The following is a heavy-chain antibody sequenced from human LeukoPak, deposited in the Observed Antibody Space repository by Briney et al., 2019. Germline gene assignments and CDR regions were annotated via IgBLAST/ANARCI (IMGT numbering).Heavy chain of an antibody. J-gene: IGHJ4*02. D-gene: IGHD3-9*01. CDR2: ISSSGSTI. Sequence: GGSLRLSCAASGFTFSSYEMNWVRQAPGKGLEWVSYISSSGSTIYYADSVKGRFTISRDNAKNSLYLQMNSLKTEDTAVYYCAKDRGYNILTGYSKGHYFDYWGQGTLVTVSS. V-gene: IGHV3-48*03. CDR1: GFTFSSYE. CDR3: AKDRGYNILTGYSKGHYFDY.